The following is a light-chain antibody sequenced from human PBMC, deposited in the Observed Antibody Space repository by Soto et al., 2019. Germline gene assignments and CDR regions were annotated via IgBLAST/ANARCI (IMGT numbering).Light chain of an antibody. CDR2: DVS. J-gene: IGLJ1*01. Sequence: QSALTQPASVSGSPGQSVTISCTGTSSDVGGYNYVSWYQRHPGKAPKLMIYDVSNPPSGVTNRFSGSKSGNTASLTISGLQAEDEAEYYCLTYTSSSTPYVFGTGTNLTV. V-gene: IGLV2-14*01. CDR1: SSDVGGYNY. CDR3: LTYTSSSTPYV.